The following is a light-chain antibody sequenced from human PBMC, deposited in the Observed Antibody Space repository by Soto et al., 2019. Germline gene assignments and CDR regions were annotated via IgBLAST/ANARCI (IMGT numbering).Light chain of an antibody. V-gene: IGLV1-40*01. CDR1: SSNIGAGHD. J-gene: IGLJ1*01. Sequence: QSALTQPPSVSGAPGQRVTISCTGSSSNIGAGHDVHWYQQLPGTAPKLLIYGNSNRPSGVPDRFSGSKSGTSASLAITGLQAEDEADYYCQSYDSSLSVSEVFGTGTKATVL. CDR3: QSYDSSLSVSEV. CDR2: GNS.